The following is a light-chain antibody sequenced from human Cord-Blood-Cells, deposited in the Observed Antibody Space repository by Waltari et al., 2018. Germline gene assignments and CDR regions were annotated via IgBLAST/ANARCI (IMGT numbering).Light chain of an antibody. Sequence: EIVLTQSPATLSLSPGERATLSCRASQSVSSYLAWYQQNPGQAPRLLIYDASDRATGIPARFSGSGSGTDFTLTISSLEPEDFAVYYCQQLSNWPKVTFGQGTRLEIK. V-gene: IGKV3-11*01. CDR3: QQLSNWPKVT. CDR2: DAS. J-gene: IGKJ5*01. CDR1: QSVSSY.